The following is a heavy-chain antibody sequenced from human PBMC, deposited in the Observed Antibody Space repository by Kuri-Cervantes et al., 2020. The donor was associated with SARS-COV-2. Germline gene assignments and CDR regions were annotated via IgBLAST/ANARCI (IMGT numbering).Heavy chain of an antibody. CDR1: GYTFTNYG. D-gene: IGHD3-22*01. CDR2: ISAYNGNT. V-gene: IGHV1-18*01. CDR3: VRGGAIYYAADY. Sequence: ASVKVSCKASGYTFTNYGVGWVRQGPGQGLEWMGWISAYNGNTNYAQNFQGRVTVTTDTSTSTAYMEVRSLRSDDTAVYYCVRGGAIYYAADYWGQGTLVTVSS. J-gene: IGHJ4*02.